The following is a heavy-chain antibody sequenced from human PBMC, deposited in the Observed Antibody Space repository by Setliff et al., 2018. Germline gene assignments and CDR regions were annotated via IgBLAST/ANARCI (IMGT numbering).Heavy chain of an antibody. D-gene: IGHD6-19*01. CDR3: AREQWLDPPGYYYMDV. CDR2: FYYTGST. Sequence: SETLSLTCTVSGDSVSSASFYWGWMRQAPGKGLEWIGSFYYTGSTHYNPSLKSRVTISRDTSRNQFSLKLNSVTAADMAVYYCAREQWLDPPGYYYMDVWAKGTTVTVSS. J-gene: IGHJ6*03. CDR1: GDSVSSASFY. V-gene: IGHV4-39*07.